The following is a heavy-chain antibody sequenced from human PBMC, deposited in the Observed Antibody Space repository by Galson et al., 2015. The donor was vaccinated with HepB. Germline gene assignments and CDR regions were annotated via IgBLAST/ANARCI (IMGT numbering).Heavy chain of an antibody. CDR3: ARAPSSRGVGPYYYYMDV. Sequence: QSGAEVKKPGESLKISCKASGYTFTSYDINWVRQATGQGLEWMGWMNPNNGNTGYAQNFQGRVTMTRNTSITTAYMELSSLRSEDTALYYCARAPSSRGVGPYYYYMDVWGKGTTVTVSS. V-gene: IGHV1-8*01. D-gene: IGHD3-10*01. CDR1: GYTFTSYD. J-gene: IGHJ6*03. CDR2: MNPNNGNT.